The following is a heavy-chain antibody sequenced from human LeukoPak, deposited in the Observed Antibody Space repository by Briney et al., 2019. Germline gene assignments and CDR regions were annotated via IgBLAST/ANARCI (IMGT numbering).Heavy chain of an antibody. J-gene: IGHJ4*02. Sequence: GGSLRLPCAASGFTVSSTYMNWVRQAPGRGLEWVSIIYSGGSTYYAGSVRGRFTISRDNSKNTLYLQMNSLRAEDTALYYCARGDRRDGYRFDYWGQGTLVTVSS. CDR3: ARGDRRDGYRFDY. CDR1: GFTVSSTY. CDR2: IYSGGST. V-gene: IGHV3-53*01. D-gene: IGHD5-24*01.